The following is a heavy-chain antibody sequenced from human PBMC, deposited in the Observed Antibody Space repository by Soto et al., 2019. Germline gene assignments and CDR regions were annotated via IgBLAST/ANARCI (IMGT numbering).Heavy chain of an antibody. CDR1: GFTFSNYG. V-gene: IGHV3-33*01. D-gene: IGHD5-12*01. CDR3: ARDLGSTNYYFDY. J-gene: IGHJ4*02. Sequence: ESGGGVVQPGGSLRLSCAASGFTFSNYGFHWVRQAPGKGLEWVAVIWYDGSKTYYVESVKGRFTISRDNSKNTLYLQMNSLRAEDTAVYCCARDLGSTNYYFDYWGLGTLVTVSS. CDR2: IWYDGSKT.